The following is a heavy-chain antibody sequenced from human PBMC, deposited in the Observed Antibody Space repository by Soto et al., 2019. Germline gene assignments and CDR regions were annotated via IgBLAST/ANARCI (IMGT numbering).Heavy chain of an antibody. Sequence: QVQLVQSGAEVKKPGSSVKVSCKASGGTFSSYTISWVRQAPGQGLEWMGRIIPILGIANYAQKFQGRVTIIADKATSTAYMELRSMISEDTAVYYCVRSPRLDVRSFFDVWGKGTTVTVSS. CDR3: VRSPRLDVRSFFDV. J-gene: IGHJ6*04. CDR2: IIPILGIA. V-gene: IGHV1-69*02. D-gene: IGHD2-2*03. CDR1: GGTFSSYT.